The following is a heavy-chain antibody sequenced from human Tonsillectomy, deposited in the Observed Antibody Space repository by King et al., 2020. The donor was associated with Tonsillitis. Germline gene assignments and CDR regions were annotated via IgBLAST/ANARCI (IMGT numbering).Heavy chain of an antibody. CDR3: ARASYCSSTNCYHYWYFDL. CDR1: GFTFSSYN. D-gene: IGHD2-2*01. J-gene: IGHJ2*01. Sequence: VQLVESGGGLVKPGGSLRLSCAASGFTFSSYNMNWVRQAPGKGLAWVSSISSSSTYIYYADSVRGRFTISRDNAKNSLYLQMNSLKAEDTAVYYCARASYCSSTNCYHYWYFDLWGRGTRVTVSS. CDR2: ISSSSTYI. V-gene: IGHV3-21*06.